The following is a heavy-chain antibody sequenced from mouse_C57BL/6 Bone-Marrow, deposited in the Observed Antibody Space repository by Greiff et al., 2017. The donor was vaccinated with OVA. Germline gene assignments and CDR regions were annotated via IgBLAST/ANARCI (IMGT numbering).Heavy chain of an antibody. CDR2: IYPGDGDT. V-gene: IGHV1-82*01. J-gene: IGHJ1*03. D-gene: IGHD3-1*01. Sequence: LEESGPELVKPGASVKISCKASGYAFSSSWMNWVKQRPGKGLEWIGRIYPGDGDTNYNGKFKGKATLTADKSSSTAYMQLSSLTSEDSAVYFCARSPPFRYFDVWGTGTTVTVSS. CDR3: ARSPPFRYFDV. CDR1: GYAFSSSW.